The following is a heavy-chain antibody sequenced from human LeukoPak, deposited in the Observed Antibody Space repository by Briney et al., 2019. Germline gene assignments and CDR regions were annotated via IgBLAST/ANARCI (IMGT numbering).Heavy chain of an antibody. CDR3: ARNDAFDI. CDR2: ISFGSTYT. J-gene: IGHJ3*02. Sequence: GGSLRLSCAASGFTFSDYYMSWIRQALGKGLEWVSYISFGSTYTNYADSVKGRFTISRDNAKNSLYLQMNSLRAEDTAVYYCARNDAFDIWGQGTMVTVS. V-gene: IGHV3-11*03. CDR1: GFTFSDYY.